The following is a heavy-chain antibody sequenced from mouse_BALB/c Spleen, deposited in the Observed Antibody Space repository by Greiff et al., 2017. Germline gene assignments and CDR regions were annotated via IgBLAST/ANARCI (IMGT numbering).Heavy chain of an antibody. Sequence: QRVESGGGLVKPGGSLKLSCAASGFTFSDYYMYWVRQTPEKRLEWVATISDGGSYTYYPDSVKGRFTISRDNAKNNLYLQMSSLKSEDTAMYYCARDDGYWGQGTTLTVSS. CDR3: ARDDGY. V-gene: IGHV5-4*02. J-gene: IGHJ2*01. CDR1: GFTFSDYY. CDR2: ISDGGSYT.